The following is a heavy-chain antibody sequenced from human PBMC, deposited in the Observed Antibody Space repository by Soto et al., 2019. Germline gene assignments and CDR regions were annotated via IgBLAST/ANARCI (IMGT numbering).Heavy chain of an antibody. J-gene: IGHJ4*02. CDR1: GFTFSSYA. D-gene: IGHD1-7*01. Sequence: GSLRLSCAASGFTFSSYAMSWVRQAPGKGLEWVSAISGSGGSTYYADSVKGRFTISRDNSKNTLYLQMNSLRAEDTAVYFCAKDSRLTGTSGDFANWGQGTLVTVSS. CDR2: ISGSGGST. CDR3: AKDSRLTGTSGDFAN. V-gene: IGHV3-23*01.